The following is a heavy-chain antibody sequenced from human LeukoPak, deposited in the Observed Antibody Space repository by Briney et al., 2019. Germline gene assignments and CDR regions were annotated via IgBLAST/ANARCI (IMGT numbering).Heavy chain of an antibody. Sequence: GGSLRLSCAASGFTFSSYAMHWVRQAPGKGLEWVAVISYDGSNKYYADSVKGRFTISRDNSKNTLYLQMNSLRAEDTAVYYCAKDHLLLWFGELGGVFDYWGQGTLVTVSS. V-gene: IGHV3-30*04. CDR1: GFTFSSYA. D-gene: IGHD3-10*01. CDR2: ISYDGSNK. J-gene: IGHJ4*02. CDR3: AKDHLLLWFGELGGVFDY.